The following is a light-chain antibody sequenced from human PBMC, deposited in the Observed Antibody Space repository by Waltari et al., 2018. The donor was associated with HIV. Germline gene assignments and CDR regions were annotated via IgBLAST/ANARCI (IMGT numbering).Light chain of an antibody. V-gene: IGLV3-25*03. CDR1: ALPNQY. CDR3: QSADSSGTYRGV. CDR2: KDS. Sequence: SYELTQPPSVSVSPGQTARINCSGDALPNQYAYWYQQKPGQAPVLVIYKDSERPSGIPERFSGSSSGTTVTLTISGVQAEDEADYYCQSADSSGTYRGVFGGGTKLTVL. J-gene: IGLJ2*01.